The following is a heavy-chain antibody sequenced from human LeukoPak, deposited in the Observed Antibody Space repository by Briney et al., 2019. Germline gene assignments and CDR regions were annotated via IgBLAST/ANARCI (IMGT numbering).Heavy chain of an antibody. V-gene: IGHV1-24*01. CDR3: ATVGYYDSSGYSEPFDY. CDR1: GYTLTELS. D-gene: IGHD3-22*01. CDR2: FDPEDGET. J-gene: IGHJ4*02. Sequence: ASVKVSCKVSGYTLTELSMHWVRLAPGKGLEWMGGFDPEDGETIYAQKFQGRVTMTEDTSTDTAYMELSSLRSEDTAVYYCATVGYYDSSGYSEPFDYWGQGTLVTVSS.